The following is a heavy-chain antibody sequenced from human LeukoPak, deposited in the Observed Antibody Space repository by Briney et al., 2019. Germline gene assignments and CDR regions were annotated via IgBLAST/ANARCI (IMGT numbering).Heavy chain of an antibody. CDR2: IYYSGST. Sequence: SETLSLTCTVSGGSISSSSYYWGWIRQPPGKGLEWIGRIYYSGSTYYNPSLKSRVTISVDTSKNQFSLKLSSVTAADTAVYYCARVYDYVWGSYRYRGDFDYWGQGTLVTVSS. CDR1: GGSISSSSYY. J-gene: IGHJ4*02. D-gene: IGHD3-16*02. CDR3: ARVYDYVWGSYRYRGDFDY. V-gene: IGHV4-39*01.